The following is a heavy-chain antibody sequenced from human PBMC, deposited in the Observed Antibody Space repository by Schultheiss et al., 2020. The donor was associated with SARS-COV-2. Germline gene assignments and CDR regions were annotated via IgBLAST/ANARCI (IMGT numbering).Heavy chain of an antibody. Sequence: GGSLRLSCAASGFTFSSYYMYWVRQAPGKGLEWVSAISGSGGSTSYAQKFQGRVTMTRDTSTSTVYMELSSLRSEDTAVYYCARDRDSSGYSDHYYGMDVWGQGTTVTVSS. V-gene: IGHV1-46*01. J-gene: IGHJ6*02. CDR3: ARDRDSSGYSDHYYGMDV. D-gene: IGHD3-22*01. CDR2: ISGSGGST. CDR1: GFTFSSYY.